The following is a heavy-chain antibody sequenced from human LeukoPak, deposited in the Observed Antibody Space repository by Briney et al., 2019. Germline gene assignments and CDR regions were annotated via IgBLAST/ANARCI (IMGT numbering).Heavy chain of an antibody. CDR2: INPDGSST. CDR3: AKDVYCYDSSGYFDY. J-gene: IGHJ4*02. D-gene: IGHD3-22*01. Sequence: GGSLRLSCAASRFTFSNYWMHWVRQAPGKGLVWVSRINPDGSSTTYADSVKSRFTISRDNVKNTVSLQMNSLRAEDAAVYYCAKDVYCYDSSGYFDYWGQGTLVTVSS. CDR1: RFTFSNYW. V-gene: IGHV3-74*01.